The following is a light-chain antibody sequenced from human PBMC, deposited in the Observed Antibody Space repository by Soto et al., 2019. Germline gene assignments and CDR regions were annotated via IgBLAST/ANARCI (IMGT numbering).Light chain of an antibody. CDR3: SSYTSSSTLV. CDR2: EVS. V-gene: IGLV2-14*01. Sequence: QSVLTQPASVSGSPGQSISISCTGTSSDVGGYDYVSWYQQHPDRAPKLMIYEVSNRPSGFSNRFSGSKSGNTASLSISGLQAEEEADYYCSSYTSSSTLVFGTGTKAPS. J-gene: IGLJ1*01. CDR1: SSDVGGYDY.